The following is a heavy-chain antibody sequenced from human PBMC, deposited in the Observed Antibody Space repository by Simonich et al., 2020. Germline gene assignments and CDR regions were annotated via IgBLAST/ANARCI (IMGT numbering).Heavy chain of an antibody. D-gene: IGHD5-18*01. Sequence: EVQLVESGGGLVKPGGSLRLSCAASGFTFSSYSMNWVRQAPGKWLEWGASISSSSSYIYYADSVKGRFTISRDNAKNSLYLQMNSLRAEDTAVYYCARDVDTAMVFDYWGQGTLVTVSS. CDR2: ISSSSSYI. CDR3: ARDVDTAMVFDY. J-gene: IGHJ4*02. CDR1: GFTFSSYS. V-gene: IGHV3-21*01.